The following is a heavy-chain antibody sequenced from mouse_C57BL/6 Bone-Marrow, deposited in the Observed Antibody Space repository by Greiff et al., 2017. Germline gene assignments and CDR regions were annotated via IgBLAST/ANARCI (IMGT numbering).Heavy chain of an antibody. V-gene: IGHV1-19*01. D-gene: IGHD1-1*01. CDR1: GYTFTDYY. CDR3: ARAKITTVVAPYYYAMDY. CDR2: INPYNGGT. J-gene: IGHJ4*01. Sequence: VQLQQSGPVLVKPGASVKMSCKASGYTFTDYYMNWVKQSHGKSLEWIGVINPYNGGTSYNQKFKGKATLTVDKSSSTAYMELNSLTSEDSAVYYCARAKITTVVAPYYYAMDYWGQGTSVTVSS.